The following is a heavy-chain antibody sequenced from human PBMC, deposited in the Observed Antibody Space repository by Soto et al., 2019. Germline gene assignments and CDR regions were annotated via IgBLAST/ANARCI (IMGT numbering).Heavy chain of an antibody. V-gene: IGHV6-1*01. CDR1: GDSVSSNSAA. CDR2: THYRSKWYN. D-gene: IGHD3-10*01. J-gene: IGHJ4*02. Sequence: QVQLQQSGPGLVKSSQTLSLTCAISGDSVSSNSAAWNWIRQSPSRGLEWLGRTHYRSKWYNDYAVSVRSRITINPDTSKNQFSLQLNSVTPEDTAVYYCGRSVRGHGVKYFDYWGQGTLVTVSS. CDR3: GRSVRGHGVKYFDY.